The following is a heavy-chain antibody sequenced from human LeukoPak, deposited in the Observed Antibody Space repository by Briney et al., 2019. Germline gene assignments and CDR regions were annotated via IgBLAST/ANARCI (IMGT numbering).Heavy chain of an antibody. V-gene: IGHV3-74*01. CDR1: GFTFSSYW. D-gene: IGHD3-10*01. CDR2: INSDGSTT. Sequence: PGGSLRLSCGASGFTFSSYWMHWVRQAPGKGLVWISRINSDGSTTSYADSVKGRFTISRDNAKNTLYLQMNSLRAEDTAVYYCARGNYYGQDYWGQGTLVTASS. J-gene: IGHJ4*02. CDR3: ARGNYYGQDY.